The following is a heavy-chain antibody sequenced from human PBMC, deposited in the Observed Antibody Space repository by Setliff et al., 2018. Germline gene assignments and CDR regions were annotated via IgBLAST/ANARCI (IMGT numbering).Heavy chain of an antibody. CDR3: ARTTGFFYVDA. CDR2: IYHDGPS. V-gene: IGHV4-61*05. CDR1: GGSISSRTYY. J-gene: IGHJ6*03. Sequence: SETLSLTCNVSGGSISSRTYYWSWIRQPAGKGLEWIGYIYHDGPSVHYNPSLKSRVTMSVDKSKNQFSLKLSSVTAADTAVYYCARTTGFFYVDAWGKGTTVTVSS. D-gene: IGHD3-3*01.